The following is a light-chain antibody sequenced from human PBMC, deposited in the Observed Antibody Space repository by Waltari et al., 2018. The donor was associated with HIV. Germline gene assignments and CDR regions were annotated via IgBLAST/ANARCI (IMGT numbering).Light chain of an antibody. CDR1: NSDIGTYDY. V-gene: IGLV2-8*01. J-gene: IGLJ2*01. Sequence: QSALTQPPSASGSPGQSVPLSSTGTNSDIGTYDYVSCYQQHPGKAPKLVISEVTKRPSGVSDRFSGSKSGNTAFLTVSGLQAEDEADYYCSSFANRDGFYVLFGGGTRLTVL. CDR2: EVT. CDR3: SSFANRDGFYVL.